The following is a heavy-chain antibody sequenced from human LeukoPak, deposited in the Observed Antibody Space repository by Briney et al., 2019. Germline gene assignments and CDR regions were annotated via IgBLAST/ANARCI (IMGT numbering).Heavy chain of an antibody. Sequence: PSETLSLTCTVSGGSISPYYWSWVRQPPGQGLEWIGYIHYSGSTDYNPSLKGRVTISLDMSKNQFSLKLNSMTAADTAVYYCAREGQWLPDWFDPWGQGTLVTVSS. CDR1: GGSISPYY. J-gene: IGHJ5*02. CDR3: AREGQWLPDWFDP. D-gene: IGHD6-19*01. CDR2: IHYSGST. V-gene: IGHV4-59*01.